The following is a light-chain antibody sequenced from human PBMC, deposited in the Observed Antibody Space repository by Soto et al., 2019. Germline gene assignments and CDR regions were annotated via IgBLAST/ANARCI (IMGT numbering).Light chain of an antibody. J-gene: IGKJ1*01. CDR1: QSIGDS. Sequence: DIQMTQSPSTLSASVGDRVTITCRASQSIGDSLAWYQQKPGKAPYLLISDVSSLERGVPSRFSGSGSGTEFTLTISSMQPDDFETFYCQQYNGYSRTVGQGTKVDIK. CDR2: DVS. CDR3: QQYNGYSRT. V-gene: IGKV1-5*01.